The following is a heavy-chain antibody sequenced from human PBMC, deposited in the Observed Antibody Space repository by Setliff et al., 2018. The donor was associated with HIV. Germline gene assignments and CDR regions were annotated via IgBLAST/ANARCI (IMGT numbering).Heavy chain of an antibody. CDR1: GFTFSSYA. CDR3: VKRVVVTANPYYFDY. D-gene: IGHD2-21*02. CDR2: ISGSGGSA. V-gene: IGHV3-23*01. Sequence: PGGSLRLSCAASGFTFSSYAMSWVRQAPGKGPEWVSAISGSGGSAYYADSVKGRFTISRDNSKNTIDLEMNSLRAEDTAVYYCVKRVVVTANPYYFDYWGQGTLVTVSS. J-gene: IGHJ4*02.